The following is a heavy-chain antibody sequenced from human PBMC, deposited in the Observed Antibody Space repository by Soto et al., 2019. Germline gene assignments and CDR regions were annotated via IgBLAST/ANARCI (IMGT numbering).Heavy chain of an antibody. D-gene: IGHD5-12*01. J-gene: IGHJ5*02. CDR3: ARLYSGYEGGWFDP. V-gene: IGHV4-31*03. CDR2: IYYSGST. Sequence: SETLSLTCTVSGGSISSGGYYWSWIRQHPGKGLEWIGYIYYSGSTYYNPSLKSRVTISVDTSKNQFSLKLSSVTAADTAVYYCARLYSGYEGGWFDPWGQGTLVTVSS. CDR1: GGSISSGGYY.